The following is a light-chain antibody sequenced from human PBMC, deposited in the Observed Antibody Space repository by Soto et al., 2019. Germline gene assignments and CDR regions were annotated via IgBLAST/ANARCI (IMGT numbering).Light chain of an antibody. J-gene: IGKJ4*01. Sequence: EIVMTQSPATLSVSPGERATLSCRASQSVNSNLAWYRQKPRQAPRLLISDASTRATGVPARFSGSGSGTEFTLPISRLQSEDSGIYYCQQYSFWPPLTFGGGTKVEIK. CDR2: DAS. CDR1: QSVNSN. V-gene: IGKV3-15*01. CDR3: QQYSFWPPLT.